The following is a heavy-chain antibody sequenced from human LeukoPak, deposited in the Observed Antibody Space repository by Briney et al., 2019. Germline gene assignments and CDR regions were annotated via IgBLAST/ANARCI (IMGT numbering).Heavy chain of an antibody. Sequence: PSETLSLTCTVSGGSISSYYWSWIRQPPGKGLKWIGNIYYSGYTTYSPSLRSRVTISVGTSKNQFSLKLSSVTAADTAVYYCARETFQKGAHYMDVWGKGTTITISS. CDR1: GGSISSYY. D-gene: IGHD3-16*01. CDR2: IYYSGYT. V-gene: IGHV4-59*01. CDR3: ARETFQKGAHYMDV. J-gene: IGHJ6*03.